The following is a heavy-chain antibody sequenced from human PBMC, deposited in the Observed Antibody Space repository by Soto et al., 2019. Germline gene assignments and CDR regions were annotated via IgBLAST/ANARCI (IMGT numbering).Heavy chain of an antibody. J-gene: IGHJ3*02. V-gene: IGHV3-33*01. CDR3: ARDVLYAFDI. Sequence: QVQLVESGGGVVQPGRSLRLSCAASGFTFSSYGMHWVRQAPGKGLEWVAVIWYDGSNKYYADSVKGRFTISRDNSKNTLFLQMNSLRAEDTAVYYCARDVLYAFDIWGQGTMVTVSS. CDR2: IWYDGSNK. CDR1: GFTFSSYG.